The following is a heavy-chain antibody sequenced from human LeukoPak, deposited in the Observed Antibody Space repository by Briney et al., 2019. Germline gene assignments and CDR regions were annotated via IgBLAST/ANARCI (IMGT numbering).Heavy chain of an antibody. CDR1: GFTFRNYD. D-gene: IGHD3-10*01. Sequence: GGSLRLSCAASGFTFRNYDMHWVRQAAGKGPEWVSAIDTAGGTYYAGSVKGRFTISRENAENSVDFQLTSLRAGDTAVYYCIKGSGRGVTWFDSWGRGTLVTVSS. CDR3: IKGSGRGVTWFDS. V-gene: IGHV3-13*01. CDR2: IDTAGGT. J-gene: IGHJ5*01.